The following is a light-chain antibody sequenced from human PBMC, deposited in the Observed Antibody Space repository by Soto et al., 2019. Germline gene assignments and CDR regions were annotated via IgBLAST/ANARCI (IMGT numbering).Light chain of an antibody. Sequence: DIQLTQSPPTLSASVGDRVTITCRASQSIRYYLAWYQQMPGKAPKLLIYGASSLQSGVPSRFSGSGSGTEFTLTISSLQPEDFATYFCKHNNSDSQTFGQGTKVDIK. CDR2: GAS. V-gene: IGKV1-5*01. CDR3: KHNNSDSQT. CDR1: QSIRYY. J-gene: IGKJ1*01.